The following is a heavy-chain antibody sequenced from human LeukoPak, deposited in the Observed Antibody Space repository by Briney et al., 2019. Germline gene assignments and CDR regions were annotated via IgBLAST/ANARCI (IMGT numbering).Heavy chain of an antibody. V-gene: IGHV3-9*03. Sequence: GGSLRLSCAASGFTFDDYAMHWVRQAPGKGLEWVSGISWNSGSIGYADSVKGRFTISRDNAKNSLYLQMNSLRAEDMVLYYCAKDTYSGGSYPIFDYWGQGTLVTVSS. D-gene: IGHD1-26*01. CDR2: ISWNSGSI. CDR1: GFTFDDYA. J-gene: IGHJ4*02. CDR3: AKDTYSGGSYPIFDY.